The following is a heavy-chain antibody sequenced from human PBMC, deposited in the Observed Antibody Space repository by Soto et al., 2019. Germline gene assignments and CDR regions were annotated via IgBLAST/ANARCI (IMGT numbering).Heavy chain of an antibody. D-gene: IGHD2-2*01. CDR1: GFTFSNAW. CDR2: IKSKTDGGTT. CDR3: TTAGYCSSTNCYYYYYYGMDV. Sequence: PGGSLRLSCAASGFTFSNAWMNWVRQAPGKGLEWVGRIKSKTDGGTTDYAAPVKGRFTISRDDSKNTLYLQMNSLKTEDTAVYYCTTAGYCSSTNCYYYYYYGMDVWGQGTTVTV. J-gene: IGHJ6*02. V-gene: IGHV3-15*07.